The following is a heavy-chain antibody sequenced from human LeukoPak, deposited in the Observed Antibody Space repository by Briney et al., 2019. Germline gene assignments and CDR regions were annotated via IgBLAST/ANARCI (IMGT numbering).Heavy chain of an antibody. CDR2: ISYDGSNK. V-gene: IGHV3-30*03. CDR1: GFTFSSYG. CDR3: AQLGGSGSNSPGWRPNDAFDI. Sequence: PGGSLRLSCAASGFTFSSYGMHWVRQAPGKGLEWVAVISYDGSNKYYADSVKGRFTISRDNSKNTLYLQMNSLRAEDTAVYYCAQLGGSGSNSPGWRPNDAFDIWGQGTMVTVSS. D-gene: IGHD3-10*01. J-gene: IGHJ3*02.